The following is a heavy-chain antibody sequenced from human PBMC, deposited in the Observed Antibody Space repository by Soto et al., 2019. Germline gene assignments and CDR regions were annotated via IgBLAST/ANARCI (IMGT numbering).Heavy chain of an antibody. Sequence: QVQLQESGPGLVKPSGTLSLTCAVSSGSISSSNWWSWVRQPPGKGLEWIGEIYHSGSTNYNPSLQSRVTISVDKSKIQFSLKPSSVTAADTAVYYCARGYNWNDVARWFDTWGHGTLVTVSS. D-gene: IGHD1-20*01. CDR2: IYHSGST. CDR1: SGSISSSNW. CDR3: ARGYNWNDVARWFDT. V-gene: IGHV4-4*02. J-gene: IGHJ5*01.